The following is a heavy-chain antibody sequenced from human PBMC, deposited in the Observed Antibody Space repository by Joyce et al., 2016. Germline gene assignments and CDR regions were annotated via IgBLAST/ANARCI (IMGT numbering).Heavy chain of an antibody. CDR1: GDSVTNTDYY. D-gene: IGHD2-2*01. CDR3: ARGGDAHKGGQD. J-gene: IGHJ1*01. CDR2: IHISGTT. V-gene: IGHV4-61*08. Sequence: QVHLQESGPGLVKPSETLSLTCTVSGDSVTNTDYYWNWIRQPPGKGLEWIAFIHISGTTYYNPSLKSRVTMSRDTSKNQLSLELTSVAIADTAVYYCARGGDAHKGGQDWGQGTLVTVSS.